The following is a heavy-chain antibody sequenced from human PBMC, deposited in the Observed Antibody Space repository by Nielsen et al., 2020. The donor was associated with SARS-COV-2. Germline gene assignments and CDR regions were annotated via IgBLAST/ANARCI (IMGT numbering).Heavy chain of an antibody. V-gene: IGHV5-51*01. CDR3: ARIITGYGSGSLTTFDY. Sequence: GESLKISCKGSGYSFTSYWIGWVRQMPGKGLEWMGIIYPGDSDTRYSPSFQGQVTISADKSISTAYLQWSSLKASDTAMYYCARIITGYGSGSLTTFDYWGQGTLVTVSS. CDR2: IYPGDSDT. CDR1: GYSFTSYW. D-gene: IGHD3-10*01. J-gene: IGHJ4*02.